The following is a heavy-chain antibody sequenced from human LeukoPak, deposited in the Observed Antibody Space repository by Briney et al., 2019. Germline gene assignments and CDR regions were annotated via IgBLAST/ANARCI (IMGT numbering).Heavy chain of an antibody. V-gene: IGHV4-39*07. CDR3: ARDGQWLSNHFDY. CDR2: IYYSGTT. Sequence: SETLSLTCTVSGDSISSSSYFWGWIRQPPGKGLEGIGSIYYSGTTYYNPSLTSRLIISVDTSKNQFSLKLSSVTAADTAVYYCARDGQWLSNHFDYWGQGALVTVSS. J-gene: IGHJ4*02. D-gene: IGHD6-19*01. CDR1: GDSISSSSYF.